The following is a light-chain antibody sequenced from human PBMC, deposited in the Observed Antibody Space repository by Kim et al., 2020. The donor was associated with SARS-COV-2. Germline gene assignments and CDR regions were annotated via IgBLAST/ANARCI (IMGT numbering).Light chain of an antibody. CDR3: QQFGGSPLT. V-gene: IGKV3-20*01. J-gene: IGKJ4*01. CDR2: GAS. Sequence: EIVLTQSPGTLSLSPGERATLSCRASETVGSSYLAWYQHKPGQAPRLLIYGASSRATGTPARISGSGSGTDFTLTISSLEPEDFAVYYCQQFGGSPLTFGGGTKVDIK. CDR1: ETVGSSY.